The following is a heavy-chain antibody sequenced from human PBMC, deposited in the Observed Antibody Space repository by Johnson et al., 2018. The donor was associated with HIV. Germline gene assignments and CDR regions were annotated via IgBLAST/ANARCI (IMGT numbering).Heavy chain of an antibody. Sequence: MQLVESGGGLVQPGGSLRLSCAASGFTFSSYAMSWVRQAPGKGLEWFSSIRGSGGSTYYADSVKVRFTLSRDNSTNTLSLQMNSLRAEDTAVYYCAKEDRITVTRVTWGAFDIWGQGTMVTVSS. CDR3: AKEDRITVTRVTWGAFDI. CDR1: GFTFSSYA. J-gene: IGHJ3*02. V-gene: IGHV3-23*04. CDR2: IRGSGGST. D-gene: IGHD4-17*01.